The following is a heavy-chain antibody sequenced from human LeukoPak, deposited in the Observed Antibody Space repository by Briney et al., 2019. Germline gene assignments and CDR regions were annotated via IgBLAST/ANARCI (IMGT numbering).Heavy chain of an antibody. CDR3: ARSRGSGSRTYFDF. Sequence: SETLSLTCTVSGGSISSSSYYWGWIRQPPGKGLEWIGSIYYSGSTYNNPSLKSRVTISVDTSKNQFSLKLSSVTAADTAVYYCARSRGSGSRTYFDFWGQGTLVTVSS. V-gene: IGHV4-39*07. D-gene: IGHD3-3*01. CDR1: GGSISSSSYY. CDR2: IYYSGST. J-gene: IGHJ4*02.